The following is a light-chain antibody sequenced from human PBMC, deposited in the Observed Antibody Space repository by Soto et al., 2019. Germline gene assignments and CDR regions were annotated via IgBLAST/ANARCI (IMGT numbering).Light chain of an antibody. V-gene: IGKV1-33*01. CDR1: HDITNF. J-gene: IGKJ5*01. CDR2: DVS. CDR3: QQYDDLPIT. Sequence: DLQMTQSPSSLSVSVGDRVTITCQASHDITNFLNWYQQKPGKAPKLLIYDVSKLETGVPSRFSGSGSGTDFTLTISSLQPEDIATYFCQQYDDLPITFGQGTRLEIK.